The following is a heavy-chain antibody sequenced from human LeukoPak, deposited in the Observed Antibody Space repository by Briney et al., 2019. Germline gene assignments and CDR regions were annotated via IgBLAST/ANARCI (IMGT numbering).Heavy chain of an antibody. CDR2: IYYSGST. D-gene: IGHD6-19*01. CDR1: GGSISSYY. Sequence: SETLSLTCTVSGGSISSYYWSWIRQPPGKGLEWIGYIYYSGSTYYNPSLKSRVTISVDTSKNQFSLKLSSVTAADTAVYYCASTGGWYGGYYYYMDVWDKGTTVTVSS. V-gene: IGHV4-59*06. J-gene: IGHJ6*03. CDR3: ASTGGWYGGYYYYMDV.